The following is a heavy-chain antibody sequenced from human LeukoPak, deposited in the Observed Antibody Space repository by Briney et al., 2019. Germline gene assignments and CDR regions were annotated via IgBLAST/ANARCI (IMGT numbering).Heavy chain of an antibody. J-gene: IGHJ6*02. V-gene: IGHV3-7*01. Sequence: GGSLRLSCAASGFTFSDYAMHWVRQAPGKGLEWVANIKQDGSEKYYVDSVKGRFTISRDNAKNSLYLQMNSLRAEDTAVYYCARDLCEGTNGVCHNSILWYYYGMDVWGQGTTVTVSS. CDR2: IKQDGSEK. CDR1: GFTFSDYA. CDR3: ARDLCEGTNGVCHNSILWYYYGMDV. D-gene: IGHD2-8*01.